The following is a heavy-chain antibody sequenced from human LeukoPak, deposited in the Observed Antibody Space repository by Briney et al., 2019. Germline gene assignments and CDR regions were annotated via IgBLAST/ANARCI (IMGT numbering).Heavy chain of an antibody. CDR3: AKDFSYYDSSGYYDY. Sequence: PGRSLRLSCAASGFTFSRYGMHWVGQAQGKGLEWVAVIWYDGSNKYYADSVKGRFTISRDNSKNTLYLQMNSLRAEDTAVYYCAKDFSYYDSSGYYDYWGQGTLVTVSS. CDR1: GFTFSRYG. D-gene: IGHD3-22*01. CDR2: IWYDGSNK. J-gene: IGHJ4*02. V-gene: IGHV3-33*06.